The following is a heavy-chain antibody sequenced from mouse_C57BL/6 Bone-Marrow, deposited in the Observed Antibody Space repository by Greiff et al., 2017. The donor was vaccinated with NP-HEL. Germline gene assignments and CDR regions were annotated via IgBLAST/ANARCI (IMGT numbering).Heavy chain of an antibody. CDR1: GFTFSSYA. V-gene: IGHV5-9-1*02. Sequence: EVMLVESGEGLVKPGGSLKLSCAASGFTFSSYAMSWVRQTPEKRLEWVAYISSGGDYIYYADTVKGRFTISRDNARNTLYLQMSSLKSEDTAMYYCTRRTTVVPRYFDVWGTGTTVTVSS. D-gene: IGHD1-1*01. J-gene: IGHJ1*03. CDR2: ISSGGDYI. CDR3: TRRTTVVPRYFDV.